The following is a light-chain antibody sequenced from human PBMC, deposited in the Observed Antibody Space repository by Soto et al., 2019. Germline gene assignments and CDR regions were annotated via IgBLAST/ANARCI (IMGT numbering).Light chain of an antibody. CDR2: RNS. J-gene: IGLJ3*02. V-gene: IGLV1-47*01. Sequence: QSVLTQPPSASGTPGQRVTISCSGSSSNIVTNHVYWYQHLPGTAPKLLIYRNSLRPSGVPDRFSGSKSGTSASLAISGIRSEDEADYYCAAWDDSLSSWVFGGGTKLTVL. CDR1: SSNIVTNH. CDR3: AAWDDSLSSWV.